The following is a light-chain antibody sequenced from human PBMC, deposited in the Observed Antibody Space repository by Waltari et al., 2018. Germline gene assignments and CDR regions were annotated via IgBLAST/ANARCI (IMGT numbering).Light chain of an antibody. CDR2: EVT. CDR1: SSDIGGSNY. Sequence: QSALTQPPSASGSPGQSVTISCTGTSSDIGGSNYVSWYQQHPGQAPKLMIYEVTKRPSGVPDRFSASKSGNTASLTVAGLQAEDEADYYCSSFAGSTNWVFGGGTKLTVL. V-gene: IGLV2-8*01. J-gene: IGLJ3*02. CDR3: SSFAGSTNWV.